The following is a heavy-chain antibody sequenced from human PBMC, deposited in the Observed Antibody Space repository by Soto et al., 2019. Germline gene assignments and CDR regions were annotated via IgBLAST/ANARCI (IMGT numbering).Heavy chain of an antibody. J-gene: IGHJ4*02. V-gene: IGHV3-23*01. D-gene: IGHD2-21*02. CDR3: AKDQTDVTLFDY. CDR1: GFSFSSLA. CDR2: ISGRGVDT. Sequence: GGSLRLSCAASGFSFSSLAMSWVRQAPGKGLEWVPSISGRGVDTLYADSVNGRRAISRHNSRNTLYLQVNSLRAEDTAVYYCAKDQTDVTLFDYWGQGTLVTVSS.